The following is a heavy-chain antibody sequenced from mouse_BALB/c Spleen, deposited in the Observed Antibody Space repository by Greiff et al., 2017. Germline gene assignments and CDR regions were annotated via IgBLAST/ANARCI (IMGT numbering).Heavy chain of an antibody. CDR3: ARSQGSSGSAWFAY. CDR2: IDPANGNT. CDR1: GFTFTDTY. D-gene: IGHD3-1*01. V-gene: IGHV14-3*02. J-gene: IGHJ3*01. Sequence: VQLQQSGAELVKPGASVKLSCTASGFTFTDTYMHWVKQRPEQGLEWIGRIDPANGNTKYDQKFKGKATITADTSSNTAYLQRSSLTSEDTAVYDGARSQGSSGSAWFAYWGQGTLVTVSA.